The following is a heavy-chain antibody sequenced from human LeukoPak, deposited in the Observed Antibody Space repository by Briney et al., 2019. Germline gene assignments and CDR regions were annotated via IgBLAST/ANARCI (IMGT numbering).Heavy chain of an antibody. CDR1: GFTFSSYS. CDR3: ARSFYDSSGYYYAVLRRSYYFDY. J-gene: IGHJ4*02. Sequence: GGSLRLSCAASGFTFSSYSMNWVRQAPGKGLEWVSSISSSSSYIYYADLVKGRFTISRDNAKNSLYLQMNSLRAEDTAVYYCARSFYDSSGYYYAVLRRSYYFDYWGQGTLVTVSS. V-gene: IGHV3-21*01. D-gene: IGHD3-22*01. CDR2: ISSSSSYI.